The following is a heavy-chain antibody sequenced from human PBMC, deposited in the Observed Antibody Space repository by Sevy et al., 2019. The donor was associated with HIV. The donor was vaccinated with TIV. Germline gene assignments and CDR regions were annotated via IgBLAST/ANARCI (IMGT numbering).Heavy chain of an antibody. CDR2: ISYDGSNK. J-gene: IGHJ6*02. Sequence: GGSLRLSCAASGFTFSSYAMHWVRQAPGKGLEWVAVISYDGSNKYYADSVKGRFTISRDNSKKTLYLQMNSLRAEDTAVYYCARVRSEFPYSSGWYRGNFYYYYYGMDVWGQGTTVTVSS. V-gene: IGHV3-30-3*01. CDR1: GFTFSSYA. D-gene: IGHD6-19*01. CDR3: ARVRSEFPYSSGWYRGNFYYYYYGMDV.